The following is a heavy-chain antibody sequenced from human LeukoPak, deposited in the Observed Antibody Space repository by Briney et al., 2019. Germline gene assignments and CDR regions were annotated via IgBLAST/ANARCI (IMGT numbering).Heavy chain of an antibody. CDR2: INGDGTQT. Sequence: GGSLRLSCAASGFTFSTYWMHWVRQPPGKGLVWVSRINGDGTQTNYADSVKGRFTVSRDNAKNTLYLQMNSPRADDTAVYFCIRDLRDHDYWGQGALVTVSS. V-gene: IGHV3-74*01. CDR3: IRDLRDHDY. CDR1: GFTFSTYW. J-gene: IGHJ4*02.